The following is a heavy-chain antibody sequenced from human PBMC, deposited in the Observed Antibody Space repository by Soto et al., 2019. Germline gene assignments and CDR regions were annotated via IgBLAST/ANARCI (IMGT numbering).Heavy chain of an antibody. V-gene: IGHV3-30*18. CDR2: ISYDGSNK. J-gene: IGHJ5*02. CDR1: GFTFSSYG. Sequence: PGGSLRLSCAASGFTFSSYGMHWVRQDPGKGLEWVAVISYDGSNKYYADSVKGRFTISRDNSKNTLYLQMNSLRAEDTAVYYCAKGRAARRANNWFDPWGQGTMVTVSS. CDR3: AKGRAARRANNWFDP. D-gene: IGHD6-6*01.